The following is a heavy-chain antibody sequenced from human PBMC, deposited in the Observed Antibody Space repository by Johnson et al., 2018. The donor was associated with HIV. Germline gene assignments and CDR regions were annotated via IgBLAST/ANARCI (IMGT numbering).Heavy chain of an antibody. J-gene: IGHJ3*02. V-gene: IGHV3-30-3*01. CDR2: ISFDGSSK. Sequence: QVQLVESGGGVVQPGRSLRLSCVVTGFTFSSYGMHWVRQAPGKGLEWVALISFDGSSKYSVDSVKGRFTISRDNSKNTLFLKMNSLRPEDTAIYYCARGRVRGPAAFDIWGQGTLVTVSS. CDR1: GFTFSSYG. CDR3: ARGRVRGPAAFDI.